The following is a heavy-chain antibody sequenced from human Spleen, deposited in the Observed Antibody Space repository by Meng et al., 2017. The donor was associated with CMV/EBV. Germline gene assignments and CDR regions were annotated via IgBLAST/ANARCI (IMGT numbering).Heavy chain of an antibody. V-gene: IGHV4-38-2*02. CDR3: ARQAYYDFTKNFDY. Sequence: GSLRLSCTVSGYSISSGYYWGWIRQPPGKGLEWIGNIYKSGRTFYSPSLKTRVTMSVDTSKNQFSLKLRSVTAADTAVYYCARQAYYDFTKNFDYWGLGTLVTVSS. CDR2: IYKSGRT. D-gene: IGHD3-22*01. J-gene: IGHJ4*02. CDR1: GYSISSGYY.